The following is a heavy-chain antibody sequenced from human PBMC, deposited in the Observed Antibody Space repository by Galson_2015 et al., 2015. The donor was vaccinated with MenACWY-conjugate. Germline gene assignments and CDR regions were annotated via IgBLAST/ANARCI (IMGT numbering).Heavy chain of an antibody. V-gene: IGHV3-23*01. CDR2: ISGSGGST. CDR1: GFTFSSYA. J-gene: IGHJ4*02. Sequence: SLRLSCAASGFTFSSYAMSWVRQAPGKGLEWVSAISGSGGSTYYADSVKGRFTISRDNSKNTLYLQMNSLRAEDTAVYYCAKVGGIGSSSWGRYYFDYWGQGTLVTVSS. CDR3: AKVGGIGSSSWGRYYFDY. D-gene: IGHD6-13*01.